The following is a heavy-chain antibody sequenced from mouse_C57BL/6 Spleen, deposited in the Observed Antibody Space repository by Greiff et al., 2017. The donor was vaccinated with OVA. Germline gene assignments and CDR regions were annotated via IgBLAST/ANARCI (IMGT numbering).Heavy chain of an antibody. V-gene: IGHV3-6*01. D-gene: IGHD2-3*01. J-gene: IGHJ1*03. CDR3: ARRDGSYWYFDV. Sequence: EVKLLESGPGLVKPSQSLSLTCSVTGYSITSGYYWNWIRQFPGNKLEWMGYISYDGSNNYNPSLKNRISITRDTSKNQFFLKLNSVTTEDTATYYCARRDGSYWYFDVWGTGTTVTVSS. CDR2: ISYDGSN. CDR1: GYSITSGYY.